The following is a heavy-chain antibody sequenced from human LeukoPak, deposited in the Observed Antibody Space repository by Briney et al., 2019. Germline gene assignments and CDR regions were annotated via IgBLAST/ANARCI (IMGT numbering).Heavy chain of an antibody. D-gene: IGHD2-2*01. CDR1: GGSISSHY. CDR2: IYYSGST. V-gene: IGHV4-59*11. J-gene: IGHJ6*03. Sequence: PSETLSLTCTVSGGSISSHYWSWIRQPPGKGLEWIGYIYYSGSTNYNPSLKSRVTISVDTSKNQFSLKLSSVTAADTAVYYCARALGVPALYYYYMDVWGKGTTVTVSS. CDR3: ARALGVPALYYYYMDV.